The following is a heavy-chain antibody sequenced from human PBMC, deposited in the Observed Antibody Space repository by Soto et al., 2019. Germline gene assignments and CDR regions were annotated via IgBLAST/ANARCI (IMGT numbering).Heavy chain of an antibody. CDR1: GFTFSSYA. CDR3: AKGTGIRFLDLYGMDV. Sequence: GGSLRLSCAASGFTFSSYAMHWVRQAPGKGLEWVAVISYDGSNKYYADSVKGRFTISRDNSKNTLYLQMNSLRAEDTAVYYCAKGTGIRFLDLYGMDVWGQGTTVTVSS. CDR2: ISYDGSNK. J-gene: IGHJ6*02. V-gene: IGHV3-30-3*01. D-gene: IGHD3-3*01.